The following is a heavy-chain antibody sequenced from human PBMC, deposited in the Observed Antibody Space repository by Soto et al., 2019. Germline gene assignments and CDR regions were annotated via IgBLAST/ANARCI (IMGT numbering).Heavy chain of an antibody. J-gene: IGHJ5*02. CDR1: GGTFSSYA. CDR3: ARQNVGYCSGGSCYSFWFDP. Sequence: QVQLVQSGAEVKKPGSSVKLSCKASGGTFSSYAISWVRQAPGQGLEWMGGIIPIFGTANYAQKFQGRVTITADESTSTAYMELSSLRSEDTAVYYCARQNVGYCSGGSCYSFWFDPWGQGTLVTVSS. V-gene: IGHV1-69*01. D-gene: IGHD2-15*01. CDR2: IIPIFGTA.